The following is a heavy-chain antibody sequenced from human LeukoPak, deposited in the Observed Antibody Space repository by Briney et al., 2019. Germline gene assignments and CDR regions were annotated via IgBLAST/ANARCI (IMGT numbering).Heavy chain of an antibody. CDR1: GGSVSDYY. Sequence: SETLSLTCTISGGSVSDYYWSWIRQSPGKGLEWIGYIYHTGSTSYSPSLKSRVTISADTSQNQFSLKLSSVTAADTAVYYCASYDSSGYYQNDAFDIWGQGTMVTVSS. J-gene: IGHJ3*02. V-gene: IGHV4-59*02. CDR3: ASYDSSGYYQNDAFDI. D-gene: IGHD3-22*01. CDR2: IYHTGST.